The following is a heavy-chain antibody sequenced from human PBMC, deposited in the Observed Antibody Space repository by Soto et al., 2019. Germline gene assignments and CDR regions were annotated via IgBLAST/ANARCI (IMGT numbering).Heavy chain of an antibody. Sequence: GGSLRLSCAASGFTVSSYAMHWVRQAPGKGLEYVSAISSNGGSTYYANSVKGRFTISRDNSKNTLYLQMGSLRAEDTAVYYCARGYDFWSGYYYPYGMDVWGQGTTVTVSS. CDR1: GFTVSSYA. CDR2: ISSNGGST. D-gene: IGHD3-3*01. J-gene: IGHJ6*02. V-gene: IGHV3-64*01. CDR3: ARGYDFWSGYYYPYGMDV.